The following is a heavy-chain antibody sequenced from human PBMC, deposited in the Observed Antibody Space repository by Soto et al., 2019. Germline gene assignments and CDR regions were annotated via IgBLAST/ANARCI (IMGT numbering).Heavy chain of an antibody. CDR1: GFSFSSYW. CDR2: IKQDGSET. Sequence: GGSLRLSCVASGFSFSSYWMSWVRQAPGKGLEWVANIKQDGSETDYVQSVKGRFTISRDNAKNSLYLQMNSLRAEDTAVYYCARDFSIPNFERCRLDYWGQGTLVTVSS. D-gene: IGHD2-15*01. CDR3: ARDFSIPNFERCRLDY. V-gene: IGHV3-7*01. J-gene: IGHJ4*02.